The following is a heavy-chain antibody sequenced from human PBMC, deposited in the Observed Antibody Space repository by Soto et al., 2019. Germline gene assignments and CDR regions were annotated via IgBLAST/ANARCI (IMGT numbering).Heavy chain of an antibody. D-gene: IGHD6-19*01. CDR1: GGTFSSYA. Sequence: QVQLVQSGAEVKKPGSSVKVSCKASGGTFSSYAISWVRQAPGQGLEWMGGIIPIFGTANYAQKFQGRVTITADESTSTAYVELSSLRSEDTAVYYCARDRGRVAVASYGMDVWGQGTTVTVSS. J-gene: IGHJ6*02. V-gene: IGHV1-69*01. CDR2: IIPIFGTA. CDR3: ARDRGRVAVASYGMDV.